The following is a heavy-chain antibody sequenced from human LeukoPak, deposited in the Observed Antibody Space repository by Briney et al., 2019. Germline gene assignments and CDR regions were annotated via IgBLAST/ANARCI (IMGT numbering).Heavy chain of an antibody. Sequence: PSETLSLSCTVSGGSISSSSYYWGWMRQPPGKGLEWIGSIYYSGSTYYNPSLKSRVTISVDTSKNQFSLKLSSVTAADTAVYYCARQAGYCSGGSCYRIYYFDYWGQGTLVTVSS. J-gene: IGHJ4*02. CDR1: GGSISSSSYY. CDR2: IYYSGST. CDR3: ARQAGYCSGGSCYRIYYFDY. V-gene: IGHV4-39*01. D-gene: IGHD2-15*01.